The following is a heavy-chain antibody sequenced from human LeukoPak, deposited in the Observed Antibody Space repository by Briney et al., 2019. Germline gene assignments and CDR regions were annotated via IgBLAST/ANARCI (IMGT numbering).Heavy chain of an antibody. V-gene: IGHV3-21*01. D-gene: IGHD2-2*01. CDR2: ISSSSSYI. CDR3: AGDYCSSTSCYEDYYYGMDV. CDR1: GFTFSSYS. J-gene: IGHJ6*04. Sequence: GGSLRLSCAASGFTFSSYSMNWVRQAPGKGLEWVSSISSSSSYIYYADSVKGRFTISRDNAKNSLYLQMNSLRAEDTAVYYCAGDYCSSTSCYEDYYYGMDVWGKGTTVTVSS.